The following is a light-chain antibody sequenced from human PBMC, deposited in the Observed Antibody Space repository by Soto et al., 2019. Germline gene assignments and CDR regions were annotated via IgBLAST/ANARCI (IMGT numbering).Light chain of an antibody. CDR2: RFS. J-gene: IGKJ2*01. Sequence: VLPHSPFSWPLPLGHPASISSGFGKSFVYIVGKPNLNWFQQRPGQSPRRLIYRFSNRDSGVPDRFSGSGSGTDFTLKISRVEAEDVGVYYCMQGTHWPPRYTFGQGTKLEIK. CDR1: KSFVYIVGKPN. V-gene: IGKV2-30*01. CDR3: MQGTHWPPRYT.